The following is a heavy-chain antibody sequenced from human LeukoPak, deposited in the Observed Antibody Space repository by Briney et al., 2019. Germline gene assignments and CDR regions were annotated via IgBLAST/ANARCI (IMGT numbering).Heavy chain of an antibody. CDR2: IYTSGST. J-gene: IGHJ3*01. CDR1: GGFITYYY. D-gene: IGHD2-8*01. Sequence: SETLSLTCSVSGGFITYYYCNWIRQAPGKGLEWIGYIYTSGSTNYNPSLKSRVTMSVDTSNNQVSLKLSSVTAADTAVYYCAKWGDAFDLWGQGTMVTVSS. CDR3: AKWGDAFDL. V-gene: IGHV4-4*09.